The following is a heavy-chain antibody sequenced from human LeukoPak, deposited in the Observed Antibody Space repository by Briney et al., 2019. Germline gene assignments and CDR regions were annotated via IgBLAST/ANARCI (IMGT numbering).Heavy chain of an antibody. J-gene: IGHJ4*02. D-gene: IGHD6-19*01. CDR1: GFTFSSYG. Sequence: PGGSLRLSCAASGFTFSSYGMHWVRQAPGKGLEWVAFIRYDGSNKYYADSVKGRFTISRDNSKNTLYLQMNSPRAEDTAVYYCAKEQRGIAVAGTDYWGQGTLVTVSS. V-gene: IGHV3-30*02. CDR2: IRYDGSNK. CDR3: AKEQRGIAVAGTDY.